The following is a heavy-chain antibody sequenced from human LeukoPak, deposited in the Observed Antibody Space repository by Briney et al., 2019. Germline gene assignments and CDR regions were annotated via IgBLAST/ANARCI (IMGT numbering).Heavy chain of an antibody. Sequence: QPGGSLRLSCAASGFTFSSYGMHWVRQAPGKGLEWVAFIRYDGSNKYYADSVKGRFTISRDNSKNTLYLQMNSLRAEDTAVYYCAKAGRGYSNYVPLGYWGQGTLVTVSS. CDR1: GFTFSSYG. V-gene: IGHV3-30*02. D-gene: IGHD4-11*01. J-gene: IGHJ4*02. CDR3: AKAGRGYSNYVPLGY. CDR2: IRYDGSNK.